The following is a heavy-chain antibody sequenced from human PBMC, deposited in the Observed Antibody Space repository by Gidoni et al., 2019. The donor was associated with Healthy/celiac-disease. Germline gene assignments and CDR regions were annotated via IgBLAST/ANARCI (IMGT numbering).Heavy chain of an antibody. CDR3: ASADIVVVPAARGSPRDY. D-gene: IGHD2-2*01. CDR1: GFTFSSYS. J-gene: IGHJ4*02. CDR2: ISSSSSYI. Sequence: EVQLVESGGGLVKPGGSLRLSCAASGFTFSSYSMNWVRQAPGKGLEWVSSISSSSSYIYYTDSVKGRFTISRDNAKNSLYLQMNSLRAEDTDVYYCASADIVVVPAARGSPRDYWGQGTLVTVSS. V-gene: IGHV3-21*01.